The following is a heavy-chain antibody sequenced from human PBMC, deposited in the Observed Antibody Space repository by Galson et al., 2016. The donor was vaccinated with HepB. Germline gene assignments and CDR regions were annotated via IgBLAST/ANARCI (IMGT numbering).Heavy chain of an antibody. V-gene: IGHV3-23*01. CDR3: ATRLRAPAN. D-gene: IGHD1-14*01. CDR1: GFTFSTYA. CDR2: ISGSSEAI. J-gene: IGHJ4*02. Sequence: SLRLSCAASGFTFSTYAMSWVRQAPGKGLEWVSGISGSSEAIYYADSVKSRFTISRDNSKNALYLQMNSLRAEDTAVYYCATRLRAPANRGQGAQVTVSS.